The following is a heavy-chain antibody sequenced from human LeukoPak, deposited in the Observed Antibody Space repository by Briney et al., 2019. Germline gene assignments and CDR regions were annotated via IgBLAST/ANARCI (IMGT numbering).Heavy chain of an antibody. V-gene: IGHV3-9*01. J-gene: IGHJ4*02. D-gene: IGHD6-13*01. Sequence: GGSLRLSCVTSGFSFNAFGMHWVRHAPGKGLEWVSGIGWNNDTVGYADSLQGRFTISRDNAKSSLYLQMNSLRTEDTALYYCAKAAGYSSSWPSPFDLWGRGILVTVAS. CDR1: GFSFNAFG. CDR3: AKAAGYSSSWPSPFDL. CDR2: IGWNNDTV.